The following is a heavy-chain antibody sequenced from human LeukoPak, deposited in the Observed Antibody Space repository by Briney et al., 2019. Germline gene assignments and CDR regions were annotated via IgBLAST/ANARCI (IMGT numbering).Heavy chain of an antibody. CDR1: GFTFSSYW. CDR2: ISGDGSTT. CDR3: AGYYCSSGTCRKYLDY. D-gene: IGHD2-15*01. V-gene: IGHV3-74*01. J-gene: IGHJ4*02. Sequence: GGSLRLSCAASGFTFSSYWMHWVRQAPGKGLVWVSRISGDGSTTRYADSVKGRFTISRDNAKNTLFLQMSSLRAEDTAVYYCAGYYCSSGTCRKYLDYWGQGTLVTVSS.